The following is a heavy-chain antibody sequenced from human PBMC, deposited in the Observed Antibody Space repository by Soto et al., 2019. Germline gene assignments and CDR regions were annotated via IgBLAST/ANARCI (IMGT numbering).Heavy chain of an antibody. D-gene: IGHD2-15*01. CDR2: IIPIFGTA. Sequence: SVKVSCKASGGTFSSYAISWVRQAPGQGLEWMGGIIPIFGTADYAQKFQGRVTITADESTSTAYMELSSLRFEDTAVYYCASVETQRYYYGMDVWGQGTTVTVSS. V-gene: IGHV1-69*13. CDR3: ASVETQRYYYGMDV. J-gene: IGHJ6*02. CDR1: GGTFSSYA.